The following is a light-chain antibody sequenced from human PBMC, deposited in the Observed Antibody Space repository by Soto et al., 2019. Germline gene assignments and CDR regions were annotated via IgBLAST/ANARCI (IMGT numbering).Light chain of an antibody. V-gene: IGLV2-14*01. CDR1: SSDVGGYNY. CDR2: DVS. Sequence: QSALTQPASVSGSPGQSITISCTGTSSDVGGYNYVSWYQQHPGKAPKLMIYDVSNRPSGVSNRFSGSKSGNTASLTISGLQDDDEADYYCCSYTSSSTLDVFGTGTKVTVL. CDR3: CSYTSSSTLDV. J-gene: IGLJ1*01.